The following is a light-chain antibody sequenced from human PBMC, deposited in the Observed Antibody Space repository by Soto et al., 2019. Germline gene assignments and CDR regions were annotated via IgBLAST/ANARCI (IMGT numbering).Light chain of an antibody. Sequence: DIQMTQSPSSLSASVGDRVTITCRASQGIRNDLGWYQQKPGKAPKRLIYAASNRATGIPARFSGSGSGTDFTLTISSLEPEDFAVYYCQQRSNWPPWTFGQGTKVDIK. V-gene: IGKV1-17*01. CDR3: QQRSNWPPWT. CDR1: QGIRND. J-gene: IGKJ1*01. CDR2: AAS.